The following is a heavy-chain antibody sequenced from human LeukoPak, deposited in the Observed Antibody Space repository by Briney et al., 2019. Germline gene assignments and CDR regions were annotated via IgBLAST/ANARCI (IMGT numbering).Heavy chain of an antibody. CDR1: GFTFSSYA. V-gene: IGHV3-23*01. CDR3: AKVAQMDTILGKFDN. CDR2: ISGNGGRT. Sequence: PGGSLRLSCAASGFTFSSYAMSWVRRAPGKGLEWVSAISGNGGRTYYADSVKGRFTISRDNSRNTLFLQMNSLRAEDTAVYYCAKVAQMDTILGKFDNWGQGTLVTVSS. J-gene: IGHJ5*02. D-gene: IGHD5-24*01.